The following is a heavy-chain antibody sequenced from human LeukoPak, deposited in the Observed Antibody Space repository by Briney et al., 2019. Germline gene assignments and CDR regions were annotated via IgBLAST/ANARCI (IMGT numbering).Heavy chain of an antibody. J-gene: IGHJ4*02. CDR1: GFTFSTYG. CDR2: ISGSGGST. V-gene: IGHV3-23*01. CDR3: AKIGANVGF. D-gene: IGHD4/OR15-4a*01. Sequence: GGSLRLSCAASGFTFSTYGMSWVRQAPGKGLEWVSAISGSGGSTYYADSVKGRFTISRDNSRNTLYLQMNSLRAEDTAVYYCAKIGANVGFWGQGTLVTVSS.